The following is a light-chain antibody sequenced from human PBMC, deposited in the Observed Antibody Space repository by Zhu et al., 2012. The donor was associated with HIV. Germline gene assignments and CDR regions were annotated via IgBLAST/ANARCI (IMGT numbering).Light chain of an antibody. CDR2: DAS. J-gene: IGKJ4*01. Sequence: IVLTQSPATLSLSPGERATLSCRASQSVSSFLAWYQQKPGQAPRPLIYDASKRATGIPARFSGSGSGTDFTLTISSLEPEDFALYYCQQRINWPLTFGGGTKVEIK. CDR3: QQRINWPLT. CDR1: QSVSSF. V-gene: IGKV3-11*01.